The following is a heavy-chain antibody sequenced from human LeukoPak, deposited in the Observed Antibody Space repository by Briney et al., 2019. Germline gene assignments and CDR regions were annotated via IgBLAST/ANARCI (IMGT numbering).Heavy chain of an antibody. J-gene: IGHJ6*03. CDR3: ARGDYSSGWYGYYYYYMDV. CDR1: GYTFTSYD. D-gene: IGHD6-19*01. V-gene: IGHV1-8*02. CDR2: MNPNSGNT. Sequence: ASVKVSCKASGYTFTSYDINWVRQATGQGLEWMGWMNPNSGNTGYAQKLQGRVTMTTDTSTSTAYMELRSLRSDDTAVYYCARGDYSSGWYGYYYYYMDVWGKGTTVTVSS.